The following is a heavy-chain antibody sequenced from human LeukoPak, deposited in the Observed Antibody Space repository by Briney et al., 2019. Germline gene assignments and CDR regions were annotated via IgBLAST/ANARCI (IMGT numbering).Heavy chain of an antibody. D-gene: IGHD6-6*01. Sequence: GGSLRLSCAASGVTVSNNYMNWVRQAPGKGLEWVSLIYSGGSTYYADSLKGRFTISRDNSKNTLYLQMNSLRAEDTAVYYCARDPPAVAANTYGWGQGTLVTVSS. CDR3: ARDPPAVAANTYG. J-gene: IGHJ4*02. CDR2: IYSGGST. CDR1: GVTVSNNY. V-gene: IGHV3-66*01.